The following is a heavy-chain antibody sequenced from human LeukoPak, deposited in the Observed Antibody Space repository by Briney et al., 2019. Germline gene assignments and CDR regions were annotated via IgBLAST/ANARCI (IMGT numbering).Heavy chain of an antibody. Sequence: GGSLRLSCAASGFSFNSYAMSWVRQAPGKGLEWVSTIRGSGGSTYYADSVTGRFTISRDNSKNTLYLQMNSLRAEDTAVYYCAKEGLCTATCTYGGNWFDPWGQGTLVTVSS. CDR2: IRGSGGST. D-gene: IGHD2-8*02. CDR1: GFSFNSYA. CDR3: AKEGLCTATCTYGGNWFDP. J-gene: IGHJ5*02. V-gene: IGHV3-23*01.